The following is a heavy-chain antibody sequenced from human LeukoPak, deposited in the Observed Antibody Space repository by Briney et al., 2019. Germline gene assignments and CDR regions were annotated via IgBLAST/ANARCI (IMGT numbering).Heavy chain of an antibody. D-gene: IGHD6-13*01. J-gene: IGHJ4*02. CDR1: GFTFSTYG. Sequence: PGGSLRLSCAASGFTFSTYGMHWVRQAPGKGLEWVAFIQYAGSKKYYADSVKGRFTISRDNSKNTLYLQMNSLRPEHTAVYYCTKAAWEQQLAHIDYWGQGTLVTVSS. CDR3: TKAAWEQQLAHIDY. V-gene: IGHV3-30*02. CDR2: IQYAGSKK.